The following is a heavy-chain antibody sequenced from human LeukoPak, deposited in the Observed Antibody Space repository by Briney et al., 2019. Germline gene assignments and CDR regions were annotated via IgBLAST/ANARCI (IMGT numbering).Heavy chain of an antibody. CDR2: FDPEDGET. V-gene: IGHV1-24*01. Sequence: GASVKVSCKVSGYTLTELSMHWVRQAPGKGLEWMGGFDPEDGETIYAQKFQGRVTMTEDTSTDTAYMELSSLRSEDTAVYYCATTGSGNYYYYCMDVWGKGTTVTVSS. CDR3: ATTGSGNYYYYCMDV. CDR1: GYTLTELS. D-gene: IGHD3-10*01. J-gene: IGHJ6*03.